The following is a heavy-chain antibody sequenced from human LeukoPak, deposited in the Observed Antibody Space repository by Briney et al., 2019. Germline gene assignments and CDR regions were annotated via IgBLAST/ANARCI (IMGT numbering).Heavy chain of an antibody. Sequence: PSETLSLTCTVSGGSISSYYWSWIRQPPGKGLEWIGYIYYSGSTNYNPSLKSRVTISVDTSKNQFSLKLSSVTAADTAVYYCARIKGGSYYAGAWGAFDIWGQGTMVTVSS. CDR2: IYYSGST. CDR1: GGSISSYY. J-gene: IGHJ3*02. CDR3: ARIKGGSYYAGAWGAFDI. V-gene: IGHV4-59*01. D-gene: IGHD1-26*01.